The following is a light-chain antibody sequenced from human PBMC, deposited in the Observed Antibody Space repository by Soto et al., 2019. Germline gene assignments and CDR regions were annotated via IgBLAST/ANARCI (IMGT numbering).Light chain of an antibody. CDR3: QQYGSFSPIT. J-gene: IGKJ4*01. CDR1: RSISNW. V-gene: IGKV1-5*01. CDR2: DAS. Sequence: DIQRTRSPSTLSASVGDRVAITCRASRSISNWLAWYQQRPGIAPKLLIFDASILQSGVPSRFSGSGSGTEFTLSISRLQTDDFATYYCQQYGSFSPITFGGGTKVDIK.